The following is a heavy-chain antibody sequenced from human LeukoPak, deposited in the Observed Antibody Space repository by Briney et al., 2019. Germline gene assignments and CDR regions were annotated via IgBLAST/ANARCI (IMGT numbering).Heavy chain of an antibody. CDR2: IYWDDDK. CDR1: GFSLSTYAVG. J-gene: IGHJ4*02. V-gene: IGHV2-5*02. D-gene: IGHD2-15*01. CDR3: AHRPTYCSGGSCYDY. Sequence: QTLTLTCTFSGFSLSTYAVGVGWIRQPPGKALEWLALIYWDDDKRYSPSLMRRLTITKDTSKNQVVLTMTNMDPVDTATYFCAHRPTYCSGGSCYDYWGQGTLVTVSS.